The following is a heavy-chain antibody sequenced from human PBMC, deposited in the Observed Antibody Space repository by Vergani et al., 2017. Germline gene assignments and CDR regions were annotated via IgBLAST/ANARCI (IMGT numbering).Heavy chain of an antibody. V-gene: IGHV3-33*01. D-gene: IGHD1-14*01. Sequence: QVQLVESGGGVVQPGRSLRLSCAASGFTFNQYGMHWVRQAPGKGLEWVAVTWYDGNNKQYADSVKGRFTISSDNSKSTMYLQMNRLRDEDTGVYYCARDLRLLYNRFDPWGQGTLVTVSS. CDR2: TWYDGNNK. CDR3: ARDLRLLYNRFDP. J-gene: IGHJ5*02. CDR1: GFTFNQYG.